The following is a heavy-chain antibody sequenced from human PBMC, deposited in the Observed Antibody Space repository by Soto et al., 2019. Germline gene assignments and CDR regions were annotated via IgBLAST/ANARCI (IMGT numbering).Heavy chain of an antibody. CDR1: GGSISSSSYY. V-gene: IGHV4-39*01. CDR2: IYYSAST. Sequence: KPSETLSLTCAVSGGSISSSSYYWGWVRQPPGKGLEWIGSIYYSASTYYNPSLKSRVSISVDTSNNQFSLKLNSVTAADTAVYHCARQMLLVVPTAQPYRRFGAFDIWGQGTTVTVSS. CDR3: ARQMLLVVPTAQPYRRFGAFDI. J-gene: IGHJ3*02. D-gene: IGHD2-2*01.